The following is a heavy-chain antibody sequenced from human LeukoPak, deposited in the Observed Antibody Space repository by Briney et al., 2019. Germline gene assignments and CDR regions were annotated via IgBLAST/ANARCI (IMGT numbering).Heavy chain of an antibody. V-gene: IGHV3-30*04. CDR1: GFTFSRSA. D-gene: IGHD5-24*01. CDR2: ISNDGMRK. CDR3: ARRRDGYTPELDY. J-gene: IGHJ4*02. Sequence: PGRSLRLSCAASGFTFSRSAMHWVRQPPGKGLEWMAVISNDGMRKFHADSVEGRFTISRDNSKNTLYLQMDSLTTEDTALYYCARRRDGYTPELDYWGQGTLVTVSS.